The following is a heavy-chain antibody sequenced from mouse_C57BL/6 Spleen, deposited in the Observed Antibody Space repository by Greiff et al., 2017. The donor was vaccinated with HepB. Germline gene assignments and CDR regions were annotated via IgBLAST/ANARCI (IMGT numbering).Heavy chain of an antibody. V-gene: IGHV10-1*01. D-gene: IGHD2-4*01. CDR3: VRHYDYDGGYFDY. CDR2: IRSKSNNYAT. CDR1: GFSFNTYA. J-gene: IGHJ2*01. Sequence: EVQLVESGGGLVQPKGSLKLSCAASGFSFNTYAMNWVRQAPGKGLEWVARIRSKSNNYATYYADSVKDRFTISRDDSESMLYLQMNNLKTEDTAMYYCVRHYDYDGGYFDYWGQGTTLTVSS.